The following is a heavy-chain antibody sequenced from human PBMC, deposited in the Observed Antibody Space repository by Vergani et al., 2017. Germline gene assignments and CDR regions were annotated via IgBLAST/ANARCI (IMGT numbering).Heavy chain of an antibody. CDR2: IYHTGSA. Sequence: QVQLQESGPGLVKPSETLSLTCAVSAYSLSSTYYWGWIRQPPGKGLEWIGNIYHTGSAYYNPSLKSRVTISVDTSKNQFSLKLSSVTAADTAVYYCARHRGDYDRGGMDVWGQGTTVTVSS. V-gene: IGHV4-38-2*01. CDR3: ARHRGDYDRGGMDV. CDR1: AYSLSSTYY. D-gene: IGHD4-17*01. J-gene: IGHJ6*02.